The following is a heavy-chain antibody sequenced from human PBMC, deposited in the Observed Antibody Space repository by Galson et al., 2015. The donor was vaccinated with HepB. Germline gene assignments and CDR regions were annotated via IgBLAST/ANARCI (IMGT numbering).Heavy chain of an antibody. V-gene: IGHV4-34*01. D-gene: IGHD6-13*01. CDR1: GGSFSGYY. Sequence: SETLSLTCAVYGGSFSGYYWSWIRQPPGKGLEWIGEINHSGSTNYNPSLKSRVTISVDTSKNQFSLKLSSVTAADTAVYYCARGLAAAGLAYFDYWGQGTLVTVSS. J-gene: IGHJ4*02. CDR3: ARGLAAAGLAYFDY. CDR2: INHSGST.